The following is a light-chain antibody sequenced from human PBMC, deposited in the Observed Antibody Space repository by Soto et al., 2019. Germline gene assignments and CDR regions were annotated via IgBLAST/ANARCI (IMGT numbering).Light chain of an antibody. CDR2: DTS. CDR1: QTVSSK. V-gene: IGKV3-11*01. CDR3: HQRKSWPRT. J-gene: IGKJ1*01. Sequence: EIVLTQSPATLSSSPGERATLSCRASQTVSSKLAWYQHKPGQAPRLLIYDTSNRATGIPARFSGSGSGTDFTLTISSLEPEDFAVYYCHQRKSWPRTF.